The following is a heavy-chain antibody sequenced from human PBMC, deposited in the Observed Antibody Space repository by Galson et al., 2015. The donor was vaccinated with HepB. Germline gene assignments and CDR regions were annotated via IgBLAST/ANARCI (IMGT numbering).Heavy chain of an antibody. CDR1: GFTFSGSA. CDR3: TRRAHMGSTDY. D-gene: IGHD2-21*01. J-gene: IGHJ4*02. V-gene: IGHV3-73*01. Sequence: SLRLSCAASGFTFSGSAMHWVRQASGKGLEWVGRIRSKANSYATAYAASVKGRFTISRDDSKNTAYLQMNSLKTEDTAVYYCTRRAHMGSTDYWGQGTLVTVSS. CDR2: IRSKANSYAT.